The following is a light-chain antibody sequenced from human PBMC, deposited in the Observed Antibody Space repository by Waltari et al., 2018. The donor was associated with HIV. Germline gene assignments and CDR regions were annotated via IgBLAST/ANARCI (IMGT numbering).Light chain of an antibody. V-gene: IGLV2-8*01. Sequence: QSALTQPPSASGSPGQSVTISCTGTSSDVGTYNYVSWYQQHPGKAPKLMIYEVKKWPSGVPDRFPGSKSGNTASLTVSGLQAEDEGAYYCSSYAGNNNVLFGGGTKLTVL. CDR3: SSYAGNNNVL. CDR1: SSDVGTYNY. CDR2: EVK. J-gene: IGLJ3*02.